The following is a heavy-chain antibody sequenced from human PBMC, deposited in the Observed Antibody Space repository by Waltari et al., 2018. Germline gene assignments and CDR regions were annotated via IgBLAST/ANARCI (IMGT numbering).Heavy chain of an antibody. CDR1: GGSISRSNW. V-gene: IGHV4-4*02. D-gene: IGHD2-21*02. Sequence: QVQLQESGPGLVKPSGTLSLTCAVSGGSISRSNWWSWVRQPPGKGLELIGEVYHSGSTDSSPSLESRLTISVAKCKKQCSLKLSAVTAADTAVYDCARGAYGGGDCAAHIDYWGQGTLVTVSS. CDR3: ARGAYGGGDCAAHIDY. J-gene: IGHJ4*02. CDR2: VYHSGST.